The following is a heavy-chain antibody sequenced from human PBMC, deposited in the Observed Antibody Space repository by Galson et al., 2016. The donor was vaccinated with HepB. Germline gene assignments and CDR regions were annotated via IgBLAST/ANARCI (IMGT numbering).Heavy chain of an antibody. J-gene: IGHJ4*02. CDR2: IFRSGTT. CDR3: ARDNSAMARGIIIRGEVDY. V-gene: IGHV4-38-2*02. D-gene: IGHD3-10*01. CDR1: GYSISTGYY. Sequence: SETLSLTCSVSGYSISTGYYWGWIRQPPGKGLEWIGYIFRSGTTYYKPSLKSRVTLSLDTSKNQFSLKLASVTAAETAMYYCARDNSAMARGIIIRGEVDYWGQGTLVPVSS.